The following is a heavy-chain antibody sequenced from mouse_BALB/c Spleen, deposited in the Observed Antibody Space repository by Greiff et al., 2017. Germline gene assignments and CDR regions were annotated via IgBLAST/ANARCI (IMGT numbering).Heavy chain of an antibody. J-gene: IGHJ3*01. V-gene: IGHV5-6-5*01. CDR2: ISSGGST. CDR3: ARGLGVAD. Sequence: VMLVESGGGLVKPGGSLKLSCAASGFTFSSYAMSWVRQTPEKRLEWVASISSGGSTYYPDSVKGRFTISRDNARNILYLQMSSLRSEDTAMYYCARGLGVADWGQGTLVTVSA. D-gene: IGHD3-1*01. CDR1: GFTFSSYA.